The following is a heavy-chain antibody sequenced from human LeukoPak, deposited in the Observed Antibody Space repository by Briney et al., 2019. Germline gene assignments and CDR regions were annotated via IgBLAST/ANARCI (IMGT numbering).Heavy chain of an antibody. CDR1: GYTFTGYY. Sequence: ASVKVSCKASGYTFTGYYMHWVRQAPGQGLEWMGWTNPNSGGTNYAQKFQGRVTMTRDTSISTAYMELSRLTSADTAVYYCARDGPIAVAGTVEYSCFDPWGQGPLVTVSS. D-gene: IGHD6-19*01. CDR3: ARDGPIAVAGTVEYSCFDP. V-gene: IGHV1-2*02. J-gene: IGHJ5*02. CDR2: TNPNSGGT.